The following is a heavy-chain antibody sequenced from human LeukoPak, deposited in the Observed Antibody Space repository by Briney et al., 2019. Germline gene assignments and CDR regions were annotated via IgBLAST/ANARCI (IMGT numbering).Heavy chain of an antibody. D-gene: IGHD3-22*01. J-gene: IGHJ5*02. V-gene: IGHV3-7*01. Sequence: GGSLRLSCAASGFTFSSYWMSWVRQAPGKGLEWVANIKQDGSEKYYVDSVKGRFTISRDNAKNSLYLQMNSLRAEDTAVYYCAREAVNYYDSSGYYYGAVRWFDPWGQGTLVTVSS. CDR1: GFTFSSYW. CDR2: IKQDGSEK. CDR3: AREAVNYYDSSGYYYGAVRWFDP.